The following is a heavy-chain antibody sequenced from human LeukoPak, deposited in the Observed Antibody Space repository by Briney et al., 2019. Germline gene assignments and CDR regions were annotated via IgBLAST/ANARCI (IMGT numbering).Heavy chain of an antibody. D-gene: IGHD3-22*01. CDR1: GGSISSGSYY. CDR3: ARGQWLPVFDF. V-gene: IGHV4-61*02. J-gene: IGHJ4*02. CDR2: IYTSGST. Sequence: SQTLSLTCTVSGGSISSGSYYWSWIRQPAGKGLEWIGRIYTSGSTNYNPSLKSRVTISVDTSKNQFSLKLSSVTAADTAVYYCARGQWLPVFDFWGQGTLVTVSS.